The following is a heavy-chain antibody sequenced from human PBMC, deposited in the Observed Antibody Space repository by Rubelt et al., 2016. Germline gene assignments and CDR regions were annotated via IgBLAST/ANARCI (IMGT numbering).Heavy chain of an antibody. CDR2: IRAYNGNT. V-gene: IGHV1-18*01. D-gene: IGHD3-16*02. Sequence: QVQLVQSGAEVKKPGASVKVSCKASGYTFTSYGISWVRQAPGQGLEWMGWIRAYNGNTKCAWKVQGRVPMTTATSTSTGYMELRSLRSDVTAVYYCASSLGELSLPPDYWGQGTLGTVSS. J-gene: IGHJ4*02. CDR3: ASSLGELSLPPDY. CDR1: GYTFTSYG.